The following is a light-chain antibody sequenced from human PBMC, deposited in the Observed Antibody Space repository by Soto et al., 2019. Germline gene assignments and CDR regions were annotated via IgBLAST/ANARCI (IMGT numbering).Light chain of an antibody. CDR1: QFVSSSY. J-gene: IGKJ1*01. V-gene: IGKV3-20*01. CDR2: GAS. CDR3: QQYGSSRT. Sequence: IVLTQSPGTLSLFPGERATLSCRASQFVSSSYLAWYQQKPGQAPRLLIYGASSRASGIPDRFSGSGSGTDFTLTISRLEPEDFAVYYCQQYGSSRTFGQGTKVDI.